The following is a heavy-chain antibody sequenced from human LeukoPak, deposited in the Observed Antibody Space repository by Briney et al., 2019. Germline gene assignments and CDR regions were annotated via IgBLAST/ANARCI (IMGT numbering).Heavy chain of an antibody. Sequence: PSETLSLTCGVSGDSISSGDSSWSWIRQPPGNGLEWIGYIYHSGHTNYNPSLKSRISISVDRSKNQFSLKLRSVTAADSAVYYCARVRESMRTAGSFFDFWGQGILVTVSS. V-gene: IGHV4-30-2*01. CDR2: IYHSGHT. CDR1: GDSISSGDSS. J-gene: IGHJ4*02. D-gene: IGHD6-19*01. CDR3: ARVRESMRTAGSFFDF.